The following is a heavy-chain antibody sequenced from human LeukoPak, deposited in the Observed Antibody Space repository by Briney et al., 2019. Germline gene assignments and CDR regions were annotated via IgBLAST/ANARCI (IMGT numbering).Heavy chain of an antibody. CDR3: AKESTGSSPDY. CDR2: ITGSGDDA. Sequence: PGGSLRHSCAASGFTFSNYGMSWLRQAPGKGLEWVSAITGSGDDAYYADSVHGRFTMSRDNSKSTLYLQMNSLRVEDTALYYCAKESTGSSPDYWGQGTLVTVSS. D-gene: IGHD1-26*01. CDR1: GFTFSNYG. V-gene: IGHV3-23*01. J-gene: IGHJ4*02.